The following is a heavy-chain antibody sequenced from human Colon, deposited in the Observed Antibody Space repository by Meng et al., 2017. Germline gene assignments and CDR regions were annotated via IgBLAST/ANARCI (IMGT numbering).Heavy chain of an antibody. CDR3: ARGGYYYDSSGFRAALDY. CDR2: MNPDSGDT. D-gene: IGHD3-22*01. J-gene: IGHJ4*02. Sequence: QVQLGQSGAEMKKPGASVKFSCKALGYTFTTYDINWVRQATGQGLEWMGWMNPDSGDTGYAQKFQGRLTMTRDTSISAAYMELTSLRSEDTAVYYCARGGYYYDSSGFRAALDYWGQGALVTVSS. CDR1: GYTFTTYD. V-gene: IGHV1-8*01.